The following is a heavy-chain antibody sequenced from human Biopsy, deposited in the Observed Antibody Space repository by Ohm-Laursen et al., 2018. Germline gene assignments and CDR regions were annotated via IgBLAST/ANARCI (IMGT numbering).Heavy chain of an antibody. V-gene: IGHV3-21*05. Sequence: GSLSLSFPSSVLSVSSNHFNWVRQPQPMGLDWVSYMSETSSHIYDADSVRGRFTVARDIAKNSLYLQLNSLRVEDTAVYYCASDSSRRAREGGMDVWGQGTTVTVSS. CDR1: VLSVSSNH. J-gene: IGHJ6*02. CDR2: MSETSSHI. D-gene: IGHD6-6*01. CDR3: ASDSSRRAREGGMDV.